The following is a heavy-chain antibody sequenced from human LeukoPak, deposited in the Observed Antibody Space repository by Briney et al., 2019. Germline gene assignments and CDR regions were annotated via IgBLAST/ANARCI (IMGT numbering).Heavy chain of an antibody. D-gene: IGHD3-22*01. CDR2: ISSSSSYI. V-gene: IGHV3-21*01. J-gene: IGHJ4*02. CDR3: AREGAGYYYDSSGHLDY. Sequence: GGSLRLSCAASGFTFSSYSMNWVRQAPGKGLEWVSSISSSSSYIYYADSVKGRFTISSDNAKNSLYLQMNSLRAEDTAVYYCAREGAGYYYDSSGHLDYWGQGTLVTVSS. CDR1: GFTFSSYS.